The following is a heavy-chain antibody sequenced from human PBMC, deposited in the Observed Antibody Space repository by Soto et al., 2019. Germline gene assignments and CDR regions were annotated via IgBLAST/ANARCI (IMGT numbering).Heavy chain of an antibody. Sequence: WASVKVSCKASGYTFTNYDISWVRQAPGQGLEWMGRINANNGNTHYAQKLQGRVTMTTDTSTNTAYMELRGLRSDDTAVYYCAREVLLWFGESFASGWLDPWGQGTLVTVSS. V-gene: IGHV1-18*01. CDR2: INANNGNT. CDR3: AREVLLWFGESFASGWLDP. D-gene: IGHD3-10*01. CDR1: GYTFTNYD. J-gene: IGHJ5*02.